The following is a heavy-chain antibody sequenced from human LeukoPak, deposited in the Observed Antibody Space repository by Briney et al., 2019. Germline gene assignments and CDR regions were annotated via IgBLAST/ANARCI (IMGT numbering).Heavy chain of an antibody. D-gene: IGHD2-15*01. CDR1: GDSVSSNSAA. J-gene: IGHJ6*03. Sequence: SQTLSLTCAISGDSVSSNSAAWDWIRQSPSRGLEWLGRTYYRSKWYNDYAVSVKSRITINPDTSKNQFSLQLNSVTPEDTAVYYCARGDSGGSRGVGYYYYYMDVWGKGTTVTVSS. V-gene: IGHV6-1*01. CDR3: ARGDSGGSRGVGYYYYYMDV. CDR2: TYYRSKWYN.